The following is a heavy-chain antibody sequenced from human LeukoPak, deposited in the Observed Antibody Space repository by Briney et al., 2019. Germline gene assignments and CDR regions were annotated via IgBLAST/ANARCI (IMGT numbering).Heavy chain of an antibody. CDR3: ARVGTSSNYYYYMDV. V-gene: IGHV3-48*04. Sequence: GGSLRLSCAASGFTFSNHWLHWVRQTPGQGLEWVSYISSSGGTIYYADSVKGRFTISRDNAKNSLYLQMNSPRAEDTAVYYCARVGTSSNYYYYMDVWGKGTTVTVSS. CDR2: ISSSGGTI. J-gene: IGHJ6*03. CDR1: GFTFSNHW. D-gene: IGHD1-1*01.